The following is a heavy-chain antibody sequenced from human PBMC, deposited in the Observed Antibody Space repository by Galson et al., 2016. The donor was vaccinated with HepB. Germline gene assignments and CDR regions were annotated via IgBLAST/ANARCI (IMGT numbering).Heavy chain of an antibody. J-gene: IGHJ2*01. Sequence: SLRLSCAASGFSLSDYYIDWVRLAPGKGLEWIGRMRNKANSHTTRYAASVKGRFTISRDDSKNSLFLEMSSLKSEDTAVYYCTRDPGDRYFDLWGRGTLVTVSS. CDR1: GFSLSDYY. CDR2: MRNKANSHTT. D-gene: IGHD3-16*01. V-gene: IGHV3-72*01. CDR3: TRDPGDRYFDL.